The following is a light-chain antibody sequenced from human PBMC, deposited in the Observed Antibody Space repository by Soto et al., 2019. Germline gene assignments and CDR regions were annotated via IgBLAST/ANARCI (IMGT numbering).Light chain of an antibody. Sequence: IQRLQTPPTLSASVADRVTITCRASQSISSWLAWYQQKPGKAPKLLIYKASSLESGVPSRFSGRGSGTEFTLTISSPQPEDSAVYYCQQYRQWPLTFGGGTKVDIK. CDR1: QSISSW. J-gene: IGKJ4*01. CDR3: QQYRQWPLT. CDR2: KAS. V-gene: IGKV1-5*03.